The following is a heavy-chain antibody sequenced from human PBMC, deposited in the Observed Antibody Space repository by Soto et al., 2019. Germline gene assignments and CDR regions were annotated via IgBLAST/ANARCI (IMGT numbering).Heavy chain of an antibody. D-gene: IGHD1-20*01. CDR3: AKVSTQHSWNDGLDS. J-gene: IGHJ4*02. Sequence: GGSLRLSCATSGFPFSDYYMSWIRQAPGKGLEWLSHISPKSTYRHYADSVKGRFTIPRDNTKSSLFLQMNSLGVEDTALYLCAKVSTQHSWNDGLDSWGKGTMVTVSS. CDR1: GFPFSDYY. CDR2: ISPKSTYR. V-gene: IGHV3-11*05.